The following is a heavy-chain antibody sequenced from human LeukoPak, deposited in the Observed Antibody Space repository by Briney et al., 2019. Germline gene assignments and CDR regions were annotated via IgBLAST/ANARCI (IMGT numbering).Heavy chain of an antibody. Sequence: PSETLSLTCAVYGGSFSGYYWSWIRQPPGKGLEWIGEINHSGSTNYNPSLKSRVTISVDTSKNQFSLKLSSVTAADTAVYYCAREVTYYDSSGYSRPEAHFDYWGQGTLVTVSS. CDR3: AREVTYYDSSGYSRPEAHFDY. CDR1: GGSFSGYY. V-gene: IGHV4-34*01. CDR2: INHSGST. D-gene: IGHD3-22*01. J-gene: IGHJ4*02.